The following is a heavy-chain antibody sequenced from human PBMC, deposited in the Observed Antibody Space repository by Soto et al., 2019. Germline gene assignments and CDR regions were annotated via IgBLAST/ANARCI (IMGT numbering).Heavy chain of an antibody. CDR2: INSDGSST. CDR3: ARVTDFWSGYYFSGSGPYYMDV. Sequence: GGSLRLSCAASGFTFSSYWMHWVRQAPGKGLVWVSRINSDGSSTSYADSVKGRFTISRDNAKNTLYLQMNSLRAEDTAVYYCARVTDFWSGYYFSGSGPYYMDVWGKGTTVTVSS. D-gene: IGHD3-3*01. CDR1: GFTFSSYW. V-gene: IGHV3-74*01. J-gene: IGHJ6*03.